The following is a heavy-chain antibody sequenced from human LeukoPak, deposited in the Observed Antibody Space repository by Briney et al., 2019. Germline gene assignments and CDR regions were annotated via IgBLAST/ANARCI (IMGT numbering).Heavy chain of an antibody. D-gene: IGHD6-13*01. V-gene: IGHV4-4*09. CDR1: GGSIISYY. Sequence: PSETLSLTCIVSGGSIISYYWRWIRQPPWKGLEGIGYIYTSGSTNYNPSLKSRVTISVDPSKNQFSLKLSSVTAADTAVYYCARVIEVAAAGTRWFDPGGQGTLVTVSS. CDR2: IYTSGST. J-gene: IGHJ5*02. CDR3: ARVIEVAAAGTRWFDP.